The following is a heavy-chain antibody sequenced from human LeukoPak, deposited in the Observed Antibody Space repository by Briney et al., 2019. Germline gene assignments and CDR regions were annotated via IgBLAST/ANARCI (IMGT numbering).Heavy chain of an antibody. CDR1: GFTFSSYW. J-gene: IGHJ4*02. CDR3: ARDLTMVRGVIKGYFDY. D-gene: IGHD3-10*01. CDR2: IKQDGSEK. Sequence: PGGSLRLSCAASGFTFSSYWMSWVRQAPGKGLEWVANIKQDGSEKYYVDSVKGRFTISRDNAKNSLYLQVNSLRAEDTAVYYCARDLTMVRGVIKGYFDYWGQGTLVTVSS. V-gene: IGHV3-7*01.